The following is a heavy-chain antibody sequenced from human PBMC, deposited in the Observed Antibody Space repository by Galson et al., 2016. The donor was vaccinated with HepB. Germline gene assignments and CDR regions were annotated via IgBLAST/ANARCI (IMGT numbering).Heavy chain of an antibody. CDR1: GSTPGNKA. Sequence: RLSCAASGSTPGNKAMSWVRQAPGKGLHWVSGISGSGGTTYYADSVKGRFTISRDNAQNSVYLQMDSLTVEDTARYYCARWSGGYDSWGQGTLVAVSS. V-gene: IGHV3-23*01. D-gene: IGHD2-15*01. CDR3: ARWSGGYDS. J-gene: IGHJ4*02. CDR2: ISGSGGTT.